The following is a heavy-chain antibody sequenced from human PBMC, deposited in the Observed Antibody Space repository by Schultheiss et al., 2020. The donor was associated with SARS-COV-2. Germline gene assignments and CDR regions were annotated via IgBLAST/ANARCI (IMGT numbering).Heavy chain of an antibody. J-gene: IGHJ3*02. D-gene: IGHD6-19*01. CDR3: ARDWKQWLQGRGAFDI. CDR2: IGTAGDT. Sequence: GGSLRLSCAASGFTFSSYDMHWVRQATGKGLEWVSAIGTAGDTYYPGSVKGRFTISRDNSKNTLYLQMNSLRAEDTAVYYCARDWKQWLQGRGAFDIWGQGTMVTVSS. V-gene: IGHV3-13*01. CDR1: GFTFSSYD.